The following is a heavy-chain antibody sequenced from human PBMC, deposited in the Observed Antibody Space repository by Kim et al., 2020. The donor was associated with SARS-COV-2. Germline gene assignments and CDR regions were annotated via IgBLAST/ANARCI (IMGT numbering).Heavy chain of an antibody. CDR2: IHHSVGT. CDR1: GGSLSVYQ. CDR3: ASRVSGLTDYYDSVNHRYRLNYYCGMDL. D-gene: IGHD3-16*01. J-gene: IGHJ6*02. Sequence: SETLSLTCDVFGGSLSVYQWSWIRQPPGKGLEWIGDIHHSVGTNYNPSLKSRVTISLDTSKHQFSLSLSSVTAADTAVYYCASRVSGLTDYYDSVNHRYRLNYYCGMDLCGEGTTVTVS. V-gene: IGHV4-34*01.